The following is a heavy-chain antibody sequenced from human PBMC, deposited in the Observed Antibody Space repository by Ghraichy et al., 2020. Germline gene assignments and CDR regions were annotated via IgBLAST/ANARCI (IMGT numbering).Heavy chain of an antibody. Sequence: GGSLRLSCAASGFTFSSYAMSWVRQAPGKGLEWVSAISGSGGSTYYADSVKGRFTISRDNSKNTLYLQMNSLRAEDTAVYYCAKDRPRTGIAVAGSGYYYGMDVWGQGTTVTVSS. CDR3: AKDRPRTGIAVAGSGYYYGMDV. CDR2: ISGSGGST. J-gene: IGHJ6*02. V-gene: IGHV3-23*01. CDR1: GFTFSSYA. D-gene: IGHD6-19*01.